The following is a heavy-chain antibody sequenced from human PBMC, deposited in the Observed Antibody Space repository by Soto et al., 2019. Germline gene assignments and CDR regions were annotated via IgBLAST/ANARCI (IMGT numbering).Heavy chain of an antibody. D-gene: IGHD2-2*01. CDR3: AREVVVSRGVSYFGY. Sequence: SETLSLTCTVSGGSLSSYYWSWIRRPPGMGLEWIASISYSGTTNYNSSLKSRVTISIDTSKNQFSLKLNSVTAADTAVYYCAREVVVSRGVSYFGYWGPGTLVTVSS. CDR2: ISYSGTT. J-gene: IGHJ4*02. CDR1: GGSLSSYY. V-gene: IGHV4-59*01.